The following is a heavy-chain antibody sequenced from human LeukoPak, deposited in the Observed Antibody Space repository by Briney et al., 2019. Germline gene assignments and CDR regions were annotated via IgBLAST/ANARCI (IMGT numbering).Heavy chain of an antibody. Sequence: PSETLSLTCTVSGGSISSSSYYWGWIRQPPGKGLEWIGSIYYSGSTYYNPSLKSRVTISADTSKNQFSLKLSSVTAADTALYHCARGGPITMIVVEGYDALDIWGQGTMVTVSS. D-gene: IGHD3-22*01. CDR2: IYYSGST. J-gene: IGHJ3*02. V-gene: IGHV4-39*07. CDR3: ARGGPITMIVVEGYDALDI. CDR1: GGSISSSSYY.